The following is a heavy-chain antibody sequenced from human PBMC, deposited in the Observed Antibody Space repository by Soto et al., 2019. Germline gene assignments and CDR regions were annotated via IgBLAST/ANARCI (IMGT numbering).Heavy chain of an antibody. D-gene: IGHD3-10*01. CDR3: AREISFYGSGSYYNDYYYYGMDV. Sequence: GGSLRLSCAASGFTFSSYSMNWVRQAPGKGLEWVSSISSSSSYIYYADSVKGRFTISRDNAKNSLYLQMNSLRAEDTAVYYCAREISFYGSGSYYNDYYYYGMDVWGQGTTVTVSS. CDR2: ISSSSSYI. V-gene: IGHV3-21*01. J-gene: IGHJ6*02. CDR1: GFTFSSYS.